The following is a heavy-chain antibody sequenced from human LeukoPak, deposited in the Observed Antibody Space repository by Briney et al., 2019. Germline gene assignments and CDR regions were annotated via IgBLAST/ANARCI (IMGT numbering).Heavy chain of an antibody. CDR3: ARAAVSTRSRFDS. D-gene: IGHD5/OR15-5a*01. V-gene: IGHV4-59*01. CDR1: GGSISSYY. Sequence: KTSETLSLTCTVSGGSISSYYWSWIRQPPGKGLEWIAYIYNSGNTNYKPSPKSRVTISVDMSKNQFSLKLSSVTAADTAVYYCARAAVSTRSRFDSWGQGTLVTVSS. CDR2: IYNSGNT. J-gene: IGHJ4*02.